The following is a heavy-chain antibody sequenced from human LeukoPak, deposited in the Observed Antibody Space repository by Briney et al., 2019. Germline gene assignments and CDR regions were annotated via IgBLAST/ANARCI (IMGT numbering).Heavy chain of an antibody. CDR2: VRYDGSNK. V-gene: IGHV3-30*02. CDR1: GFTFSSYG. CDR3: AKGGGWSWSDYYHYMDV. Sequence: GGSLRLSCAASGFTFSSYGMYWVRQAPGKGLEWVAFVRYDGSNKYYADSVKGRFTISRDNSKNTLNLQMKSLRAEDTAVYYCAKGGGWSWSDYYHYMDVWGKGTTVTVSS. D-gene: IGHD3-10*01. J-gene: IGHJ6*03.